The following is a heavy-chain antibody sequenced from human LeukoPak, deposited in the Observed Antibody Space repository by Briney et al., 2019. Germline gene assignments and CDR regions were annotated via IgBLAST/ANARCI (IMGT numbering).Heavy chain of an antibody. V-gene: IGHV1-46*01. CDR3: ARDAREGYSYGGTFDY. D-gene: IGHD5-18*01. J-gene: IGHJ4*02. CDR1: GYTFTSYY. Sequence: ASVKVSCKAPGYTFTSYYMHWVRQAPGQGLEWMGIINPSGGSTSYAQKFQGRVTITADESTSTAYMELSSLGSEDTAVYYCARDAREGYSYGGTFDYWGQGTLVTVSS. CDR2: INPSGGST.